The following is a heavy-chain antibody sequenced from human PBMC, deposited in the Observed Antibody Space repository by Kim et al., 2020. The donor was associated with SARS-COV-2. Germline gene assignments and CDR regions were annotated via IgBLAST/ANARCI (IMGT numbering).Heavy chain of an antibody. CDR3: AREYGPHSSPVDY. Sequence: YAGSVRGRFTVSRDDAKNSLVQQMNSLRDDDTAGYYCAREYGPHSSPVDYWGQGTLVTVSS. J-gene: IGHJ4*02. D-gene: IGHD6-19*01. V-gene: IGHV3-48*02.